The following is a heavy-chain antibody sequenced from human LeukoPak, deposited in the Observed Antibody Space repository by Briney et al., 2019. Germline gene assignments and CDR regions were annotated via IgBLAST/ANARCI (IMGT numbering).Heavy chain of an antibody. Sequence: GGSLRLSCAASGFTFSSYGMSWVRQAPGKGLEWISAMSGSGGSTYYADSVKGRFTISRDNSKNTLYLQMNSLRVEDTAVYYGAKAGRGGAITMVRGVKGDYYYMDVWGKGTTVTISS. CDR3: AKAGRGGAITMVRGVKGDYYYMDV. V-gene: IGHV3-23*01. J-gene: IGHJ6*03. CDR1: GFTFSSYG. CDR2: MSGSGGST. D-gene: IGHD3-10*01.